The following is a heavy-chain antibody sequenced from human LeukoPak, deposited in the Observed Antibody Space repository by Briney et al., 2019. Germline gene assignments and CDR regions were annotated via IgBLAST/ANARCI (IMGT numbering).Heavy chain of an antibody. J-gene: IGHJ4*02. CDR1: GFTFSTYA. Sequence: GGSLRLSCAASGFTFSTYAVNWVRQAPGKGLEWVSAISGSGGSTYYADSVKGRFTISRDNSKNTLYLQMNSLRAEDTAVYYCAKGSRRAVAGTCFDYWGQGTLVTVSS. CDR3: AKGSRRAVAGTCFDY. V-gene: IGHV3-23*01. CDR2: ISGSGGST. D-gene: IGHD6-13*01.